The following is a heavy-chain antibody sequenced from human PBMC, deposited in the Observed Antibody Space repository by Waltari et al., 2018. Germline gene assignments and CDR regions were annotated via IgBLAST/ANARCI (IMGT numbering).Heavy chain of an antibody. V-gene: IGHV4-39*01. CDR3: ASLSLDYDSTGYYPVFDY. D-gene: IGHD3-22*01. J-gene: IGHJ4*02. CDR1: LGSISSSSYY. Sequence: QLQLQESGPGLVKPSETLSLTCTVSLGSISSSSYYWGWIRQSPGKGLEWIGSIYYSGSTSYNPSLKGRVTISVDTPKNQFSLKLSSVTAADTAVYFCASLSLDYDSTGYYPVFDYWGQGILVTVSS. CDR2: IYYSGST.